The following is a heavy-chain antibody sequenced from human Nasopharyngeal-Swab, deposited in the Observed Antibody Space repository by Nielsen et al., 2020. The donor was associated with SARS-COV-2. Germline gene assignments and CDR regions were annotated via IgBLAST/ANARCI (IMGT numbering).Heavy chain of an antibody. Sequence: WIRQPPGKGLEWIGYIYYSGSTNYNPSLKSRVTISVDTSKNQFSLKLSSVTAADTAMYYCARVFWFPYYMDVWGKGTTVTVSS. D-gene: IGHD3-3*01. J-gene: IGHJ6*03. CDR2: IYYSGST. CDR3: ARVFWFPYYMDV. V-gene: IGHV4-59*01.